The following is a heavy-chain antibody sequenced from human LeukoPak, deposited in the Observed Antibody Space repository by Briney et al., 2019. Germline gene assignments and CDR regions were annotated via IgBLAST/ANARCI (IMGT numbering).Heavy chain of an antibody. CDR1: AQSLSKYY. D-gene: IGHD1-26*01. Sequence: PSETLSLTCAVYAQSLSKYYCPSLRQSPGKGLEWIGEINHRGSTNLNPSLKSRVTLSVDTSKHQLSRKLTSVTTADAAVYYCLRSVGSTHYWGQGTLVTVSS. CDR3: LRSVGSTHY. J-gene: IGHJ4*02. V-gene: IGHV4-34*01. CDR2: INHRGST.